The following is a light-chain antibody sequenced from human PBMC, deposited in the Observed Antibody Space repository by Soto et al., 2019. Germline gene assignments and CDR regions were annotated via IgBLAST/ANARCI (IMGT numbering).Light chain of an antibody. J-gene: IGKJ2*01. V-gene: IGKV1-33*01. CDR2: DAS. CDR1: QDIGDY. CDR3: QQYDKLPYT. Sequence: DIQMTQSPSSLSASVGDRVTITCQASQDIGDYLNWFQQRPGKAPRLPITDASTLKTGVPSRFSASGSGTDFIFTISSLQPEDLATYYCQQYDKLPYTFGQGTKLEIK.